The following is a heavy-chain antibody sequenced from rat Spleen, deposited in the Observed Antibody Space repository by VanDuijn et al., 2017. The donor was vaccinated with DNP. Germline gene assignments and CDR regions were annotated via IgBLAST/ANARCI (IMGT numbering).Heavy chain of an antibody. V-gene: IGHV3-3*01. CDR3: ARQPMGMDY. CDR1: GYSITSNFR. CDR2: INSAGST. J-gene: IGHJ2*01. Sequence: EVQLQESGPGLVKPSQSLSLTCSVTGYSITSNFRWSWIRKFPGNTLEWMGYINSAGSTDYNPSLKSRISITRDTSKNQFFLQVNSVTTEDTATYYCARQPMGMDYWGQGVMVTVSS. D-gene: IGHD1-7*01.